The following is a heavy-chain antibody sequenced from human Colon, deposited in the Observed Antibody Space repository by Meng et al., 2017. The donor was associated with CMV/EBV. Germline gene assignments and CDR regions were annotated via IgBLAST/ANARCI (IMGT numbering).Heavy chain of an antibody. J-gene: IGHJ4*02. V-gene: IGHV3-53*01. Sequence: RTLPAPAPGLPVSNSYLTWVRQAPGKGREWVSVIYSGGSTYYADSVKGRFTISRDNSKNTLYLQMNSLRAEDTAVYYCARVPAAADYWGQGTLVTVSS. CDR3: ARVPAAADY. D-gene: IGHD2-2*01. CDR1: GLPVSNSY. CDR2: IYSGGST.